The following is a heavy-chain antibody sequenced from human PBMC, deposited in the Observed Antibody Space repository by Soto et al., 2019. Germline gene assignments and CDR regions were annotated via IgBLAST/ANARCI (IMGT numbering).Heavy chain of an antibody. J-gene: IGHJ4*02. CDR2: ISAYNGNT. D-gene: IGHD5-12*01. Sequence: QVQLVQSGAEVKKPGASVKVSCKASGYTFTSYGISWVRQAPGQGLEWMGWISAYNGNTNYAQKLQGRVTMTTDTSTSTAYMELRSLRADDTAVYYCARDKRRWLQSTEYYFDYWGQGTLVTVSS. CDR1: GYTFTSYG. CDR3: ARDKRRWLQSTEYYFDY. V-gene: IGHV1-18*01.